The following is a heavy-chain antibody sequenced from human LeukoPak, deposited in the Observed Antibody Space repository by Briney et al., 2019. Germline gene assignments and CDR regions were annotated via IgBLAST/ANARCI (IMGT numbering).Heavy chain of an antibody. CDR1: GDSISSGDYY. CDR3: ARAQSDTDYYYYYYMDV. J-gene: IGHJ6*03. Sequence: SQTLSLTCTVSGDSISSGDYYWSWIRQPPGKGLEWIGYIYYSGSTYYNPSLKSRVTISVDTSKNQFSLKLSSVTAADTAVYYCARAQSDTDYYYYYYMDVWGKGTTVTVSS. V-gene: IGHV4-30-4*08. CDR2: IYYSGST. D-gene: IGHD5-18*01.